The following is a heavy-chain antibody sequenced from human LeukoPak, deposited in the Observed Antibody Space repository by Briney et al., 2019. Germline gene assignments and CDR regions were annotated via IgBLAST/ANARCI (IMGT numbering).Heavy chain of an antibody. D-gene: IGHD6-19*01. V-gene: IGHV1-2*02. CDR2: INPNSGGT. Sequence: RASVKVSCKASGYTFTGYYMHWVRQAPGQGLEWMGWINPNSGGTNYAQKFQGRVTMTRDTSISTAYMELSRLRSDDTAVYYCARGTGVVNWWLVEAYYFDYWGQGTLVTVSS. CDR1: GYTFTGYY. CDR3: ARGTGVVNWWLVEAYYFDY. J-gene: IGHJ4*02.